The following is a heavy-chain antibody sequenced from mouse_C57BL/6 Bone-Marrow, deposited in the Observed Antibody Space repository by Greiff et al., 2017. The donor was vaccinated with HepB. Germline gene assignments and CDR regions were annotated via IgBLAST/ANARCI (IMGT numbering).Heavy chain of an antibody. Sequence: EVQVVESGGGLVKPGGSLKLSCAASGFTFSDYGMHWVRQAPEKGLEWVAYISSGSSTIYYADTVKGRFTISRDNAKNTLFLQMTSLRSEDTAMYYCARTYYYGSSSWFAYWGQGTLVTVSA. CDR1: GFTFSDYG. CDR3: ARTYYYGSSSWFAY. CDR2: ISSGSSTI. V-gene: IGHV5-17*01. D-gene: IGHD1-1*01. J-gene: IGHJ3*01.